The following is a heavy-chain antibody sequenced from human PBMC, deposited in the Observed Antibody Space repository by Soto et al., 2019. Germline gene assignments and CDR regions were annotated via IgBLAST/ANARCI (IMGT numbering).Heavy chain of an antibody. D-gene: IGHD3-9*01. CDR2: IYTSGST. CDR1: GGSISSYY. Sequence: SETLCLTCTVSGGSISSYYWSWIRQPAGKGLEWIGRIYTSGSTNYNPSLKSRVTMSVDTSKNQFFLKLSSVTAADTAVYYCACLLPIRRPSSYLTGWGQGTLVSVSS. V-gene: IGHV4-4*07. CDR3: ACLLPIRRPSSYLTG. J-gene: IGHJ1*01.